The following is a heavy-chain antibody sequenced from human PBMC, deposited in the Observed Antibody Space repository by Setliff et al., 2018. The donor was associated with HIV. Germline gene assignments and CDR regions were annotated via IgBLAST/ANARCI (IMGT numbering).Heavy chain of an antibody. CDR3: AETIGRYFDIFDN. D-gene: IGHD3-9*01. CDR1: GGSISGTSYY. CDR2: ISSSGNT. Sequence: KSSETLSLTCTVSGGSISGTSYYWGWIRQPPGTGLEWIGSISSSGNTYYNPSLKSRVTTSVDTPKNQFSLKLNSVTAADTAVYYCAETIGRYFDIFDNWGQGTLVTVSS. V-gene: IGHV4-39*01. J-gene: IGHJ4*02.